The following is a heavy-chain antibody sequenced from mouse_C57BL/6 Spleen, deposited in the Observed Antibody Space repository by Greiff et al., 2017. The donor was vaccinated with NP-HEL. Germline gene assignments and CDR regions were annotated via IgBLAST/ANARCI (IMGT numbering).Heavy chain of an antibody. J-gene: IGHJ3*01. D-gene: IGHD1-1*01. CDR3: ARRDGSSLWFAY. V-gene: IGHV1-69*01. Sequence: QVQLQQPGAELVMPGASVKLSCKASGYTFTSYWMHWVKQRPGQGLEWIGEIDPSDSYTNYNQKFKGKSTLTVDKSSSTAYMQLSSLTSEDSAVYYCARRDGSSLWFAYWGQGTLVTVSA. CDR1: GYTFTSYW. CDR2: IDPSDSYT.